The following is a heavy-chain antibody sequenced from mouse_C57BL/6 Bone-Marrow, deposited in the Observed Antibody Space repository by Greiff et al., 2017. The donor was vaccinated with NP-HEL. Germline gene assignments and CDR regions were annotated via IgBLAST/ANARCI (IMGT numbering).Heavy chain of an antibody. V-gene: IGHV5-9*01. CDR1: GFTFSSYT. CDR3: ARRGSNYPFAY. J-gene: IGHJ3*01. D-gene: IGHD2-5*01. Sequence: EVNVVESGGGLVKPGGSLKLSCAASGFTFSSYTMSWVRQTPEKRLEWVATISGGGGNTYYPDSVKGRFTISRDNAENTLYLQMSSLRSEDTALYYCARRGSNYPFAYWGQGTLVTVSA. CDR2: ISGGGGNT.